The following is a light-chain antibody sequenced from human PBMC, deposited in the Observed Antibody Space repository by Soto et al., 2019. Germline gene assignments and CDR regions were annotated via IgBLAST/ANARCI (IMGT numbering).Light chain of an antibody. J-gene: IGKJ4*01. CDR3: QQYYSWPPLT. Sequence: EVVMTQSPVTLSVSPGERATLSCRASQNVNSNLAWYRQKPGQAPRLLIYGESTSATGIPARFSGSGSGTEFTLTISSLQSEDFAIYYCQQYYSWPPLTFGGGTKVEIK. CDR2: GES. CDR1: QNVNSN. V-gene: IGKV3-15*01.